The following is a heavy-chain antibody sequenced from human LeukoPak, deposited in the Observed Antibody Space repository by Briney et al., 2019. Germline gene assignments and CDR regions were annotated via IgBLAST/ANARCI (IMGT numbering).Heavy chain of an antibody. CDR3: ARTPYDSSGGIDY. CDR2: IDAANGNT. Sequence: ASVKVSCKASGYTFTNHAMHWVRQAPGQGLEWMGWIDAANGNTKYSQKFQGRVTITRDTSASIVYMELRSLRSDDTAVYYCARTPYDSSGGIDYWGQGTLVTVSS. V-gene: IGHV1-3*01. D-gene: IGHD3-22*01. J-gene: IGHJ4*02. CDR1: GYTFTNHA.